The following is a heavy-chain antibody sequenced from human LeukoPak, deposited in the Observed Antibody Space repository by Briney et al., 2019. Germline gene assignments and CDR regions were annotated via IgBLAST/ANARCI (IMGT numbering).Heavy chain of an antibody. J-gene: IGHJ4*02. CDR2: ISSSSSTI. Sequence: GGSLRLSCAASGFTFSGKWINWVRQAPGKGLEWVSYISSSSSTIYYADSVKGRFTISKDNAKNSLYLQMSSLRAEDTAVYYCVRDSYSSSWSGLFDYWGQGTLVTVSS. D-gene: IGHD6-13*01. CDR3: VRDSYSSSWSGLFDY. CDR1: GFTFSGKW. V-gene: IGHV3-48*04.